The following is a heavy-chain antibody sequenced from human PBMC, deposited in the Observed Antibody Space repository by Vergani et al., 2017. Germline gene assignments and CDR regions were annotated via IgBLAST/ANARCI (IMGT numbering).Heavy chain of an antibody. D-gene: IGHD5-12*01. CDR2: ISSSGGST. J-gene: IGHJ6*02. CDR1: GFTFNHYA. CDR3: AKANPLNSGYDYLYYYHAMDV. Sequence: EVQLLESGGDLVQPGGSLRLSCAASGFTFNHYAMNWVRQAPGKGLEWVSGISSSGGSTYCAGSVKGRFTISRDSSKNTLYLQMNSLSAGDTAVYYCAKANPLNSGYDYLYYYHAMDVWGQGTTVTVSS. V-gene: IGHV3-23*01.